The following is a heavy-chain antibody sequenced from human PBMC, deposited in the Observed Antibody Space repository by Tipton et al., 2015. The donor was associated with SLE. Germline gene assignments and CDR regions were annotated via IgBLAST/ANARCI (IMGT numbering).Heavy chain of an antibody. V-gene: IGHV4-59*11. CDR3: ARDTGIAVAGTGFDY. CDR1: GGSISSHY. Sequence: TLSLTCTVSGGSISSHYWSWIRQPPGKGLEWIGYIYYSGSTNYNPSLKSRVTISVDTPKNQFSLKLSSVTAADTAVYYCARDTGIAVAGTGFDYWGQGTLVTVSS. CDR2: IYYSGST. J-gene: IGHJ4*02. D-gene: IGHD6-19*01.